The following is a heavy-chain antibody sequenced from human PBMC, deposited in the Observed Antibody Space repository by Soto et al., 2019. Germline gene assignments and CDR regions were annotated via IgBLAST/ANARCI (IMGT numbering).Heavy chain of an antibody. J-gene: IGHJ4*02. D-gene: IGHD3-22*01. CDR3: ARDGSDSSGYYWRSFDY. Sequence: QVQLVESGGGVVQPGRSLRLSCAASGFTFSSYAMHWVRQAPGKGLEWVAVISYDGSNKYYADSVKGRFTISRDNSKNALYLQMNSLRAEDTAVYYCARDGSDSSGYYWRSFDYWGQGTLVTVSS. CDR1: GFTFSSYA. CDR2: ISYDGSNK. V-gene: IGHV3-30-3*01.